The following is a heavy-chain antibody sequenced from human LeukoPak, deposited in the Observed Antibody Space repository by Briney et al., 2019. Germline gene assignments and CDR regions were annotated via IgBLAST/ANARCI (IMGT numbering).Heavy chain of an antibody. CDR3: ARHLLVGNIATPVDGMDV. V-gene: IGHV4-59*08. CDR1: GGSISSYY. J-gene: IGHJ6*02. Sequence: SETLFLTCTVSGGSISSYYWSWIRQPPGKGLEWIGYIYYSGSTNYNPSLKSRVTISVDTSKNQFSLKLSSVTAADTAVYYCARHLLVGNIATPVDGMDVWGQGTTVTVSS. CDR2: IYYSGST. D-gene: IGHD6-13*01.